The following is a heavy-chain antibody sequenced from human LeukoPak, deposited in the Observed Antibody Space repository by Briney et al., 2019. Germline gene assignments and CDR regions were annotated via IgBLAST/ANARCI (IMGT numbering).Heavy chain of an antibody. CDR2: FNHSWGA. CDR3: ARVRRGQQLAYYYYYYYMDV. V-gene: IGHV4-34*01. Sequence: SETLSLTCAVYGGSFSGYYWTWFRQPPGKGLEWIGEFNHSWGAKYNPSLKSRATISVDTSKNHLSLSLNSVTAADTAVYYCARVRRGQQLAYYYYYYYMDVWGKGTTVTVSS. J-gene: IGHJ6*03. CDR1: GGSFSGYY. D-gene: IGHD6-13*01.